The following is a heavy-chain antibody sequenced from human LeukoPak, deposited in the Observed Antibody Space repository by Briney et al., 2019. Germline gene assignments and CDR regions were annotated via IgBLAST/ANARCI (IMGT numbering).Heavy chain of an antibody. Sequence: TLGESLKISCKASAYSFSTFWISWVRQMPGKGLEWMGIIYPGNSETRYSPSFQGQVTISADKSISAASLQWSSLKASDTAMYYCARVEGSGTYYDYWGQGTLVTVSS. V-gene: IGHV5-51*01. D-gene: IGHD3-10*01. CDR2: IYPGNSET. CDR3: ARVEGSGTYYDY. J-gene: IGHJ4*02. CDR1: AYSFSTFW.